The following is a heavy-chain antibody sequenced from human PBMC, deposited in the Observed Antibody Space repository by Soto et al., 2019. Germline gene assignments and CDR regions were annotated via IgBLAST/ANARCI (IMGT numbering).Heavy chain of an antibody. CDR2: IYSTGTT. V-gene: IGHV3-53*01. J-gene: IGHJ4*02. Sequence: EVQLVESGGGLIQPGGSPKLSCGASGFTVGNNYMSWVRQAPGKGLEWVSLIYSTGTTKYADSVKGRFTVSRDNAKNTLSLQMNSLRAEDTAVYYCAKDGRGSGSHYNSCGYWGQGTLVTVSS. CDR3: AKDGRGSGSHYNSCGY. CDR1: GFTVGNNY. D-gene: IGHD3-10*01.